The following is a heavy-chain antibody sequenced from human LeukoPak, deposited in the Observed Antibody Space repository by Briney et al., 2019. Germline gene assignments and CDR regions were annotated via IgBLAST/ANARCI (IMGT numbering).Heavy chain of an antibody. V-gene: IGHV1-69*13. J-gene: IGHJ6*02. CDR3: ARGGYGDYVLCMDV. CDR2: IIPIFGTA. D-gene: IGHD4-17*01. Sequence: SVKVSCKASGGTFSSYAISWVRQAPGQGLEWMGGIIPIFGTANYAQKFQGRVTITADESTSTAYMELSSLRSEDTAVYYCARGGYGDYVLCMDVWGQGTTVTVSS. CDR1: GGTFSSYA.